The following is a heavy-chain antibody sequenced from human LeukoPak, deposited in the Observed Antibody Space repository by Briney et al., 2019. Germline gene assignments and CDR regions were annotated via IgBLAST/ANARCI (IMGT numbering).Heavy chain of an antibody. J-gene: IGHJ4*02. D-gene: IGHD2-2*01. CDR3: AREGVVVPAVTGYYFDY. V-gene: IGHV1-69*13. CDR1: GGTFSSYA. CDR2: IIPIFGTA. Sequence: GASVKVSCKASGGTFSSYAISWVRQAPGQGLEWMGGIIPIFGTANYAQKFQDRVTITADESTSTAYMELSRLRSEDTAVYYCAREGVVVPAVTGYYFDYWGQGTLVTVSS.